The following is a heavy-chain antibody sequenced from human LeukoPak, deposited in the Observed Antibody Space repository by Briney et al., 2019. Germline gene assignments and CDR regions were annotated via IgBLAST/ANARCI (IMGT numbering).Heavy chain of an antibody. D-gene: IGHD6-25*01. CDR3: ARESSESFDI. CDR1: GFTFSSYS. CDR2: IGSRSTSI. V-gene: IGHV3-21*01. Sequence: GGSLRLSCAASGFTFSSYSMNWVRQAPGKGLEWVSSIGSRSTSIYYADSVRGRFTISRDNAKNSLYLQMNSLRAEDTAVYYCARESSESFDIWGQGTMVTVSS. J-gene: IGHJ3*02.